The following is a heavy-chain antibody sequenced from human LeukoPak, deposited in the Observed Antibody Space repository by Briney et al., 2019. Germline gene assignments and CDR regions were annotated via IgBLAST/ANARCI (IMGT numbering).Heavy chain of an antibody. Sequence: YDGSNKYYADSVNGRFTISRDNSKNTLFLQMSSLRAEDTAIYYCARDYYGSGSYRPILDYWGQGTLVTVSS. J-gene: IGHJ4*02. D-gene: IGHD3-10*01. CDR3: ARDYYGSGSYRPILDY. CDR2: YDGSNK. V-gene: IGHV3-30*15.